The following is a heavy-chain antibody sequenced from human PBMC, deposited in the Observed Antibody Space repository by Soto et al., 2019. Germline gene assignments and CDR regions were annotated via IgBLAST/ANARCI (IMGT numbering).Heavy chain of an antibody. CDR1: GGTFSSYA. CDR2: IIPIFGTA. CDR3: ARDSPYGGNSTNAL. J-gene: IGHJ4*02. D-gene: IGHD2-21*02. V-gene: IGHV1-69*13. Sequence: SVKVSCKASGGTFSSYAISWVRQAPGQGLEWMGGIIPIFGTANYAQKFQGRVTITADESTSTAYMELSSLRSEDTAVYYRARDSPYGGNSTNALWGQGTLVTVSS.